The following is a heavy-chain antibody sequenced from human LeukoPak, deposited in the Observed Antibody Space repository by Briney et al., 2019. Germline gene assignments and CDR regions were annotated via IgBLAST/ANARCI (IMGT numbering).Heavy chain of an antibody. Sequence: SETLSLPCTVSGGSISSYYWSWIRQPPGKGLEWIGYIYYSGSTNYNPSLKSRVTISVDTSKNQFSLKLSSVTAADTAVYYCARVPEYPPQVVFDIGAKGKRAPV. CDR1: GGSISSYY. J-gene: IGHJ3*02. D-gene: IGHD1-14*01. CDR3: ARVPEYPPQVVFDI. V-gene: IGHV4-59*01. CDR2: IYYSGST.